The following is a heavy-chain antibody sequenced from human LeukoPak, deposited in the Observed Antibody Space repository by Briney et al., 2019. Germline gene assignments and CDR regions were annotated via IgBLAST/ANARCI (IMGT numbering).Heavy chain of an antibody. CDR2: INSDGSRT. D-gene: IGHD1-26*01. J-gene: IGHJ4*02. Sequence: PGGSLRLSCAASGFTFSSYWMHWVRQAPGKGLVWVSRINSDGSRTNYADSVKGRFTISRDNAKNTLYLQMNSLRAEDTAIYYCAKYGPQDSGSSHFDYWGQGALVTVSS. CDR1: GFTFSSYW. V-gene: IGHV3-74*01. CDR3: AKYGPQDSGSSHFDY.